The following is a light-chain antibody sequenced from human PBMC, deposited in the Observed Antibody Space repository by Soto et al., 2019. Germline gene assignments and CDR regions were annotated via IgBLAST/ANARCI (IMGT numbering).Light chain of an antibody. CDR3: YSFAGRKTWV. J-gene: IGLJ3*02. CDR1: GTDVGTYNF. CDR2: EVT. V-gene: IGLV2-23*02. Sequence: QSALTQPASVSGSPGQSITISCTGSGTDVGTYNFVSWFQRHPGKAPQLIIYEVTERPSGVSPRFSGSKSVNTASLTISGLRAEDEADYFCYSFAGRKTWVFGGGIKLTVL.